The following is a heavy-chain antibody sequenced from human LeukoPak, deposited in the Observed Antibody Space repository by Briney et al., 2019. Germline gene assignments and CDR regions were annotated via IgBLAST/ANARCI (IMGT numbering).Heavy chain of an antibody. D-gene: IGHD2-2*02. CDR2: IYTSGST. J-gene: IGHJ4*02. Sequence: SETLSLTCTVSGGSISSGSYYWSWIRQPAGKGLEWIGRIYTSGSTNYNPSLKSRVAISVDTSKNQFSLKLSSVTAADTAVYYCARGIYQLLYSSWGHFDYWGQGTLVTVSS. V-gene: IGHV4-61*02. CDR3: ARGIYQLLYSSWGHFDY. CDR1: GGSISSGSYY.